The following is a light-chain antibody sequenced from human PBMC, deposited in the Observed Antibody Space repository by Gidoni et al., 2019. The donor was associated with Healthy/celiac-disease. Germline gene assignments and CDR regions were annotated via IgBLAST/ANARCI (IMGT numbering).Light chain of an antibody. V-gene: IGLV2-14*03. J-gene: IGLJ2*01. CDR2: DVS. CDR1: SSDVGGYNY. CDR3: SSYTSSSTRV. Sequence: QSALTPPASLSGSPGQSLTISCTGTSSDVGGYNYVSWYQQHPGKAPKLMIYDVSNRPSGVSNRFSGSKSGNTASLTISGLQAEDEADYYCSSYTSSSTRVFGGGTKLTVL.